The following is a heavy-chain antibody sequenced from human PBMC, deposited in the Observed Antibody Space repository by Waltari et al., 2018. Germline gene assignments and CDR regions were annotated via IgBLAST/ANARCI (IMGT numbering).Heavy chain of an antibody. CDR2: MYDSGTT. CDR1: GGSINSYY. D-gene: IGHD3-22*01. CDR3: ARDRDNSGYPRLHD. J-gene: IGHJ4*02. Sequence: QMQLQESGPGLVKPSETLSLPCTVSGGSINSYYWSWIRQPPGKGLEWIGYMYDSGTTNYNPSLKSRVTISVETSKNQFSLRLSSVTAADTAVYYCARDRDNSGYPRLHDWGQGTLVTVSS. V-gene: IGHV4-59*01.